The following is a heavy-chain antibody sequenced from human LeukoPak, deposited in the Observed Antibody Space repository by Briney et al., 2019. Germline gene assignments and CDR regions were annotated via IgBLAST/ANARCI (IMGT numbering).Heavy chain of an antibody. D-gene: IGHD1-26*01. CDR1: GFTFGDYA. V-gene: IGHV3-49*04. J-gene: IGHJ4*02. CDR2: IRSKAYGGNT. CDR3: SCIAVGAKGTDFDD. Sequence: GRSLRLSCTASGFTFGDYAMSWVRQAPGKGLEWVGFIRSKAYGGNTEYAATVQGRFTISRDDSKSIAHMQILSLKSEDTAVYYCSCIAVGAKGTDFDDWGQGTLVTVSS.